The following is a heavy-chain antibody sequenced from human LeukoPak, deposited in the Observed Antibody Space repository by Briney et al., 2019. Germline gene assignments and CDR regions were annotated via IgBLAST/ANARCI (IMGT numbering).Heavy chain of an antibody. D-gene: IGHD1-26*01. CDR1: GFTFSSYA. J-gene: IGHJ4*02. Sequence: GGSLRLSCAASGFTFSSYAMSWVRQAPGKGLEWVSAISGSGGSTYYADSVKGRFTISRDNSKNTLYLQMDSLRAEDTAVYYCVKDQPHIVGATSNFDYWGQGTLVTVSS. CDR2: ISGSGGST. CDR3: VKDQPHIVGATSNFDY. V-gene: IGHV3-23*01.